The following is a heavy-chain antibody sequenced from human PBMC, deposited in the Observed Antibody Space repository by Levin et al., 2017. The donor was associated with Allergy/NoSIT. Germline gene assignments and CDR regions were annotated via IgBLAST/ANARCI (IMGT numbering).Heavy chain of an antibody. CDR3: ARVKQWPTLNWFDP. J-gene: IGHJ5*02. CDR1: GGSISSYY. V-gene: IGHV4-59*01. D-gene: IGHD6-19*01. CDR2: IYYSGST. Sequence: SETLSLTCTVSGGSISSYYWSWIRQPPGKGLEWIGYIYYSGSTNYNPSLKSRVTISVDTSKNQFSLKLSSVTAADTAVYYCARVKQWPTLNWFDPWGQGTLVTVSS.